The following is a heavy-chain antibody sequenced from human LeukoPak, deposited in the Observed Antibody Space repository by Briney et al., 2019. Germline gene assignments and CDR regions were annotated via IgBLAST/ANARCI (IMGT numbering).Heavy chain of an antibody. CDR3: AKPDGPDY. Sequence: PGGSLRLSCAASGFTISRYVMSWVRQAPGKGLEWVSSISDIRQTTYYADSVRGRFTISRDNSKNTLYLQMNSLRADDTAVYYCAKPDGPDYWGQGTLVTVSS. CDR1: GFTISRYV. CDR2: ISDIRQTT. J-gene: IGHJ4*02. D-gene: IGHD1-14*01. V-gene: IGHV3-23*01.